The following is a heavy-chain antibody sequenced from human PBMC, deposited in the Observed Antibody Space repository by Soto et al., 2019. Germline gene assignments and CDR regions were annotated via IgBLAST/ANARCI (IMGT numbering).Heavy chain of an antibody. Sequence: ASVKVSCKASGGTFSSYTISWVRQAPGQGLEWMGRIIPILGIANYAQKFQGRVTITADKSTSTAYMELSSLRSEDTAVYYCARVGGLEYSSSSEWFDPWGQGTLVTVSS. CDR3: ARVGGLEYSSSSEWFDP. CDR1: GGTFSSYT. V-gene: IGHV1-69*02. CDR2: IIPILGIA. D-gene: IGHD6-6*01. J-gene: IGHJ5*02.